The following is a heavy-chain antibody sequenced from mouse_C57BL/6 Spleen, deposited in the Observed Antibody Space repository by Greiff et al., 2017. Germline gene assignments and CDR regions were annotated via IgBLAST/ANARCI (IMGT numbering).Heavy chain of an antibody. J-gene: IGHJ4*01. V-gene: IGHV1-9*01. Sequence: QVPLQQSGAELMKPGASVKLSCTATGYTFTGYWIEWVKQRPGNGLEWIGELLPGCGSTNYNETLKGKATFTADTSSNTAYMPLISLTTGDSSIYYYARLDYCDSGYAMDYWGQGTSVTVSS. CDR1: GYTFTGYW. CDR2: LLPGCGST. D-gene: IGHD1-1*01. CDR3: ARLDYCDSGYAMDY.